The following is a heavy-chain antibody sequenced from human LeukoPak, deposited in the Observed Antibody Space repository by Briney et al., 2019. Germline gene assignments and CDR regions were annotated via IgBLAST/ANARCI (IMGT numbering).Heavy chain of an antibody. CDR2: ISSSSSYI. Sequence: PGGSLRLSCAASGFTFKTYTMHWVRQAPGMGLEWVSSISSSSSYIFYADSVKGRFTISRDNAKNSLYLQMSSLRAEDAAVYYCARDPKYSGGLDYWGQGTLVTVSS. D-gene: IGHD6-6*01. V-gene: IGHV3-21*01. CDR1: GFTFKTYT. J-gene: IGHJ4*02. CDR3: ARDPKYSGGLDY.